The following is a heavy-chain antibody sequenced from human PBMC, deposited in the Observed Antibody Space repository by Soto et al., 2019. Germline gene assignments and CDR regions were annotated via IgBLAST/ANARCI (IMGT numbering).Heavy chain of an antibody. CDR3: ARDTSGSFHYFDY. D-gene: IGHD1-26*01. V-gene: IGHV3-33*01. CDR2: IWYDGSNK. J-gene: IGHJ4*02. Sequence: QVQLVESGGGVVQPGRSLRLSCAASGFTFSSYGMHWVRQAPGKGLEWVAVIWYDGSNKYYADSVKGRFTISRDNSKNTLYLQMNSLRAEATAVYYCARDTSGSFHYFDYCGQGTLVTVSS. CDR1: GFTFSSYG.